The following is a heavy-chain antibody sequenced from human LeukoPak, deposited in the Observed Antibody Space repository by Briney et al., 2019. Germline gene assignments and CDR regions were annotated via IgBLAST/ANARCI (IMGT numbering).Heavy chain of an antibody. V-gene: IGHV3-64D*09. J-gene: IGHJ4*02. D-gene: IGHD5-18*01. CDR3: VCPESGYSHGYGY. CDR2: ISDNGGST. Sequence: PGGSLRLSCSASGFTFSSYPMHWVRQSPGKGLEYVSAISDNGGSTFYADSVKGRFTISRDNSKNSLYLQMKSLRVEDTALYYCVCPESGYSHGYGYWGQGTLVTVSS. CDR1: GFTFSSYP.